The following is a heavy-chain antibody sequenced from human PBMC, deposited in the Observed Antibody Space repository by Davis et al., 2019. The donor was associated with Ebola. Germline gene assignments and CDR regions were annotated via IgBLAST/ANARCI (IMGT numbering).Heavy chain of an antibody. D-gene: IGHD4-17*01. J-gene: IGHJ6*02. CDR2: IYSGGST. CDR3: ARDYGDYYYGMDV. V-gene: IGHV3-53*01. CDR1: GFTVSGNY. Sequence: LSLTCAASGFTVSGNYMSWVRQAPGKGLEWVSVIYSGGSTYYADSVKGRFTISRDNSKNTLYLQMNSLRAEDTAVYYCARDYGDYYYGMDVWGQGTTVTVSS.